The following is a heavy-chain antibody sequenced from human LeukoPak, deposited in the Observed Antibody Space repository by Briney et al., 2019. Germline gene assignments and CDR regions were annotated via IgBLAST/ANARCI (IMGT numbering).Heavy chain of an antibody. D-gene: IGHD1-1*01. V-gene: IGHV3-7*01. CDR1: GFTFSSYW. Sequence: GGSLRLSCAASGFTFSSYWMSWFRQAPGRGLEWVANIKQDGSERYYVDSVKGRFTISRDNAKNSLYLQMNSLRAEDTAVYYCARDGGTFDYWGQGTLVTVSS. CDR3: ARDGGTFDY. CDR2: IKQDGSER. J-gene: IGHJ4*02.